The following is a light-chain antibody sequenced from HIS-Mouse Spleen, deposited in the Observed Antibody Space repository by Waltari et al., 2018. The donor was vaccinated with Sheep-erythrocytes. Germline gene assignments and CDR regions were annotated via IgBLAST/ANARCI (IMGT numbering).Light chain of an antibody. CDR2: DAS. J-gene: IGKJ1*01. CDR1: QSVSSN. Sequence: EIVMTQSPATLSVSPGERATLSCRASQSVSSNLAWYQQKPGQAPRLLIYDASTRAIGIPARFSGSGSGTEFTLTISSMQSEDFAVYYCQQYNNWPRTFGQGTKVEIK. V-gene: IGKV3-15*01. CDR3: QQYNNWPRT.